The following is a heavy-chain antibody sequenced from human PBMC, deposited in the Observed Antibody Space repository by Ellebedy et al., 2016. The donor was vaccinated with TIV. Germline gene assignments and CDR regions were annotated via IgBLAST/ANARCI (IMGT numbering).Heavy chain of an antibody. J-gene: IGHJ4*02. Sequence: ASVKVSCKASGGIFRSNAFSWVRLAPGQGLEWMGGIVAVFGTTTYAQKFQGRVTITADESTTTVYMELSSLTAEDTAVYYCARYSGYHFRGNYFDYWGQGTLVTVSS. D-gene: IGHD5-12*01. V-gene: IGHV1-69*13. CDR2: IVAVFGTT. CDR3: ARYSGYHFRGNYFDY. CDR1: GGIFRSNA.